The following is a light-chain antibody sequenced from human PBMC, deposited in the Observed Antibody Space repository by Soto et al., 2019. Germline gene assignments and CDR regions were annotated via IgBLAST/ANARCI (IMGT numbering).Light chain of an antibody. CDR3: ATWDDSLNGFYV. J-gene: IGLJ1*01. CDR2: RNN. V-gene: IGLV1-47*01. Sequence: QSVLTQPPSASVTPGQGVTISCSGSTSNIGSNYVYWYQQLPGTAPKLLIYRNNQRPSGVPDRFSGSKSGTSASLAISGLRSDDEADYFCATWDDSLNGFYVFGTGTKVTAL. CDR1: TSNIGSNY.